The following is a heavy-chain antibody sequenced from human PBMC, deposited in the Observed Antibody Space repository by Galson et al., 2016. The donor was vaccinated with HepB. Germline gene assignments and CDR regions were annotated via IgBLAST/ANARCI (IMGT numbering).Heavy chain of an antibody. J-gene: IGHJ4*02. D-gene: IGHD6-25*01. CDR3: RIGAAGIDY. V-gene: IGHV3-74*01. Sequence: SLRLSCAASGFTFSSHWMHWVRQAPGKGLVCVSRLKSDGTSTYYADSVKGRFTISRDNAKNTLYLQMNSLRAEDTAVYYCRIGAAGIDYWGQGTLVTVSP. CDR2: LKSDGTST. CDR1: GFTFSSHW.